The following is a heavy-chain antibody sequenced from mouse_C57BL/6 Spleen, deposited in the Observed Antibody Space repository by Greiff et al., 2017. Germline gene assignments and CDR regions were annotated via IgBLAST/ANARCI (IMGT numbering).Heavy chain of an antibody. CDR2: IWSDGST. V-gene: IGHV2-6-1*01. Sequence: QVQLKQSGPGLVAPSQSLSITCTVSGFSLTSYGVHWVRQPPGKGLEWLVVIWSDGSTTYNSALKSILRISKHNSKSQVFLKMNSLQTDDTAMYYCARHYDYDEAMDYWGQGTSVTVSS. D-gene: IGHD2-4*01. J-gene: IGHJ4*01. CDR1: GFSLTSYG. CDR3: ARHYDYDEAMDY.